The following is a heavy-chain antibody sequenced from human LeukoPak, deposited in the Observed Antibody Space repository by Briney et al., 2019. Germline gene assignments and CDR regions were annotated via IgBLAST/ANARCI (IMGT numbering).Heavy chain of an antibody. CDR2: INHSGST. CDR3: AMKYDYVWGSYRFDY. J-gene: IGHJ4*02. Sequence: SETLSLTCAVYGGSFSGYYWSWIRQPPGKGLEWIGEINHSGSTNYNPPLKSRVTISVDTSKNQFSLKLSSVTAADTAVYYCAMKYDYVWGSYRFDYWGQGTLVTVSS. CDR1: GGSFSGYY. V-gene: IGHV4-34*01. D-gene: IGHD3-16*02.